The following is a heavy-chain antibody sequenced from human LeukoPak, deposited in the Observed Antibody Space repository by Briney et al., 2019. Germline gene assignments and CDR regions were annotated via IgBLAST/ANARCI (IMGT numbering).Heavy chain of an antibody. CDR2: IKQDGSEK. Sequence: GGSLRLSCAASGFTFSSYCMVWVRQAPGRGLEWVASIKQDGSEKYYVDSMKGRFTISRDNAKNSLYLQMNSLRVEDTAVYYCARMPRGPDVWGKGTTVTVSS. V-gene: IGHV3-7*01. J-gene: IGHJ6*04. CDR1: GFTFSSYC. D-gene: IGHD2-2*01. CDR3: ARMPRGPDV.